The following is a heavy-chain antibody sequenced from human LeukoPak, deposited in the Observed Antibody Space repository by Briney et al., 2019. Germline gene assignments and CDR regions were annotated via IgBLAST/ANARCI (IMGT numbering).Heavy chain of an antibody. J-gene: IGHJ6*02. CDR3: VRAVAGKPLDYYYYGMDV. Sequence: SVKVSCTASGGTFSSYAISWVRQAPGQGLEWMGGILPIFGTANYAQKFQGRVTITADESTSTAYMELSSLRSEDTAVYYCVRAVAGKPLDYYYYGMDVWGQGTTVTVSS. V-gene: IGHV1-69*01. CDR2: ILPIFGTA. D-gene: IGHD6-19*01. CDR1: GGTFSSYA.